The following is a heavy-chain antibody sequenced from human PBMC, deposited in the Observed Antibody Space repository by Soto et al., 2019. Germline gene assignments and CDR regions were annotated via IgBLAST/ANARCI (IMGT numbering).Heavy chain of an antibody. J-gene: IGHJ5*02. Sequence: QVHLVQSGVEVKTPGASVKVSCQASGYTFFTYDISWVRQAPGQGLGWMGWISTYSGDTKYAQKFQGTVTMTTDTSTTTAYLELRSLRSDDTAVYYCSIHQGPTTSEHGFDPCGQGTLVTVSS. CDR1: GYTFFTYD. CDR2: ISTYSGDT. V-gene: IGHV1-18*01. D-gene: IGHD5-12*01. CDR3: SIHQGPTTSEHGFDP.